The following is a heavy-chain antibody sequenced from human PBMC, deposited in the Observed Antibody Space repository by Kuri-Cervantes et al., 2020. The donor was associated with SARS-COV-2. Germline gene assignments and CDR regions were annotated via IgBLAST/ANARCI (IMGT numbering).Heavy chain of an antibody. V-gene: IGHV4-34*01. J-gene: IGHJ4*02. D-gene: IGHD3-16*01. Sequence: ESLKISCAVYGGSFSAYYRSWVRQPPGKGLEWIGEINHSGSTNYNPSLKSRVTISVDTSKHQLSLKLSSVTAADTAVYYCAGSPGGVFDCWGQGTLVTVSS. CDR3: AGSPGGVFDC. CDR1: GGSFSAYY. CDR2: INHSGST.